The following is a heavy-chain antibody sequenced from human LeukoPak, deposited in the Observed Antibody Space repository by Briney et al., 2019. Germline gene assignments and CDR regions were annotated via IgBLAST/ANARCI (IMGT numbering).Heavy chain of an antibody. Sequence: PSETLSLTCTVSGGSISSYYWSWIRQPPGKGLEWIGYIYYSGSTNYNPSLKSRVTISVDTSKNQFSLKLSSVTAADTAVYYCARAPDPYSGNSGCFDYWGQGTLVTVSS. V-gene: IGHV4-59*01. CDR3: ARAPDPYSGNSGCFDY. CDR1: GGSISSYY. D-gene: IGHD4-23*01. CDR2: IYYSGST. J-gene: IGHJ4*02.